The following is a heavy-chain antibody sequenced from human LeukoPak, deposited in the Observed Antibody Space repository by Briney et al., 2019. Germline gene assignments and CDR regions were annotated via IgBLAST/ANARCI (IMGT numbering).Heavy chain of an antibody. D-gene: IGHD2-2*01. V-gene: IGHV4-34*01. CDR2: INHSGST. CDR3: ARGLGCSSTSCYWGVYYFDY. J-gene: IGHJ4*02. Sequence: SETLSLTCAVYGGSFSGYSWSWIRQTPGKGLEWIGEINHSGSTNYNPSLKSRVTISVDTSKNQFSLKLSSVTAADTAVYYCARGLGCSSTSCYWGVYYFDYWGQGTLVTVSS. CDR1: GGSFSGYS.